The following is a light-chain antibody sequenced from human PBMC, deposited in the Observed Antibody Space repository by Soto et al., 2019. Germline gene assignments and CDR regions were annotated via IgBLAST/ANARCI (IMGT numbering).Light chain of an antibody. J-gene: IGKJ1*01. CDR3: RQDYNYPRT. CDR2: AAS. V-gene: IGKV1-6*01. CDR1: QGIRND. Sequence: AIQMTQSPSSLSASVGDRVTITCRASQGIRNDLGWYQQKPGKAPKLLLYAASSLQSGVPSRFIGSGSGTDFTLTISSLQPEDFATYYCRQDYNYPRTFGQGTKVEIK.